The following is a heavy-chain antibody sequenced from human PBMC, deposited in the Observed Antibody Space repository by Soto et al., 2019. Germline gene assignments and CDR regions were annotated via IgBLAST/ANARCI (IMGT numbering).Heavy chain of an antibody. D-gene: IGHD3-3*01. J-gene: IGHJ4*02. CDR3: AKAGFWSGYYSLVDY. CDR2: ISWNSGSI. CDR1: GFTFDDYA. Sequence: EVQLVESGGGLVQPGRSLRLSCAASGFTFDDYAMHWVLQAPGKGLEWVSGISWNSGSIGYADSVKGRFTISRDNAKNSLYLQMNSLRAEDTALYYCAKAGFWSGYYSLVDYWGQGTLVTVSS. V-gene: IGHV3-9*01.